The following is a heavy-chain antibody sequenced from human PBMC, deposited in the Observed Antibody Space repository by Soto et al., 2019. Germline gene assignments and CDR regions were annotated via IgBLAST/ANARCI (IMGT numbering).Heavy chain of an antibody. CDR1: GYTFTGYY. Sequence: ASVKVSCKASGYTFTGYYMHWVRQAPGQGLEWMGWINPNSGGTNYAQKFQGWVTMTRDTSISTAYMELSRLRSDDTAVYYCARIMTSSSWGEDYYYYMDVWGKGTTVTVSS. CDR3: ARIMTSSSWGEDYYYYMDV. D-gene: IGHD6-6*01. J-gene: IGHJ6*03. V-gene: IGHV1-2*04. CDR2: INPNSGGT.